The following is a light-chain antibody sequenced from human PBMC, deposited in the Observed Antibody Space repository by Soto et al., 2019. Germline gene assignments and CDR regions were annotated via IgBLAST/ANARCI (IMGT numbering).Light chain of an antibody. CDR3: QQYASSVT. CDR2: GAS. Sequence: EIVLTQSPGSLSLSPGEGATLFCRASQSVSSNFFAWHQQKPGQAPRLLINGASTRATGIPDRFSGSGSGTDFTLTISRLEPEDFAVYYCQQYASSVTFGQGTKGEIK. V-gene: IGKV3-20*01. CDR1: QSVSSNF. J-gene: IGKJ1*01.